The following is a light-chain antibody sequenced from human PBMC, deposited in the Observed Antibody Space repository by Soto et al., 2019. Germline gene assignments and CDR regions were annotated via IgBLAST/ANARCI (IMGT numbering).Light chain of an antibody. V-gene: IGLV3-21*02. J-gene: IGLJ1*01. Sequence: SYELTQPPSVSVAPGQTARITCEGDSLGSKSVHWYQQRPGQAPILVVFDDSERPSGIHEQFSGSKSGNTATLTFSGVEAGDEADYSCQVWESSTDHYVFGTGTKLTVL. CDR1: SLGSKS. CDR2: DDS. CDR3: QVWESSTDHYV.